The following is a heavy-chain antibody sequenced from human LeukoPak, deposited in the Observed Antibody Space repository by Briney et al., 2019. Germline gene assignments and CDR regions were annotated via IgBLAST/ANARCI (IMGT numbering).Heavy chain of an antibody. CDR2: ISYDGSNG. CDR3: AKDAPTSYSSGWPIDY. D-gene: IGHD6-19*01. Sequence: PGGSLRLSCVGSGFSFSSYGMQWVRQAPGKWLEWVAVISYDGSNGYYADSVKGRFTISRDNSKNTLYLQMNSLRAEDTAVYYCAKDAPTSYSSGWPIDYWGQGTLVTVSS. V-gene: IGHV3-30*18. CDR1: GFSFSSYG. J-gene: IGHJ4*02.